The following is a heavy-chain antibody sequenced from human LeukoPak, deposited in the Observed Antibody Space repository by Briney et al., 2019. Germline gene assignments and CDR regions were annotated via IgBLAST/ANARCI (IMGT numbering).Heavy chain of an antibody. CDR2: INHSGST. V-gene: IGHV4-34*01. CDR1: GGPFSGYY. Sequence: SETLSLTCAVYGGPFSGYYWSWIRQPPGKGLEWIGEINHSGSTNYNPSLKSRVTISVDTSKNQFSLKLSSVTAADTAVYYCARIKFDGSGYRDPDPFDYWGQGTLVTVSS. D-gene: IGHD3-22*01. CDR3: ARIKFDGSGYRDPDPFDY. J-gene: IGHJ4*02.